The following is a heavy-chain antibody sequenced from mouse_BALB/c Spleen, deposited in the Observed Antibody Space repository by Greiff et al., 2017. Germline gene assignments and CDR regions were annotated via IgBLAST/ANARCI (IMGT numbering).Heavy chain of an antibody. V-gene: IGHV14-4*02. CDR1: GFNIKDYY. Sequence: DVQLQESGAELVRSGASVKLSCTASGFNIKDYYMHWVKQRPEQGLEWIGWIDPENGDTEYAPKFQGKATMTADTSSNTAYLQLSSLTSEDTAVYYCNGGTGFAYWGQGTLVTVSA. J-gene: IGHJ3*01. CDR3: NGGTGFAY. CDR2: IDPENGDT. D-gene: IGHD3-3*01.